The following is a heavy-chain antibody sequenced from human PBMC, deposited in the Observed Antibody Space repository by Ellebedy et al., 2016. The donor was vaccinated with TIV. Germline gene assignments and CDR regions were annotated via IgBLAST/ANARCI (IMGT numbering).Heavy chain of an antibody. Sequence: ASVKVSCXASGYTFTSYDINWVRQATGQGLEWMGWMNPNSGNTGYAQKFQGRVTMTRNTSISTAYMELSSLRSEDTAVYYCARGSGTVTTGDWFNPWGQGTLVTVSS. CDR3: ARGSGTVTTGDWFNP. CDR1: GYTFTSYD. J-gene: IGHJ5*02. V-gene: IGHV1-8*01. CDR2: MNPNSGNT. D-gene: IGHD4-17*01.